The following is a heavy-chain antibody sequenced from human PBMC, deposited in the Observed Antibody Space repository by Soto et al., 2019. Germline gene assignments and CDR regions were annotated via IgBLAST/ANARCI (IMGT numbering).Heavy chain of an antibody. Sequence: ASGKGSCKASGYTFTTYGISWLRQAPGQGLEWLGWISAYNGNTNYAQKLQGRVTMTTDTSTSTAYMELRSLRSDDTAVYYCARSDYYDSSGYYYPAEYFQHWGQGTLVTVSS. CDR3: ARSDYYDSSGYYYPAEYFQH. V-gene: IGHV1-18*01. D-gene: IGHD3-22*01. J-gene: IGHJ1*01. CDR1: GYTFTTYG. CDR2: ISAYNGNT.